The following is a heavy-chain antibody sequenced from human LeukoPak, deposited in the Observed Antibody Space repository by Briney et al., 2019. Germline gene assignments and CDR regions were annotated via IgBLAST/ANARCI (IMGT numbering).Heavy chain of an antibody. D-gene: IGHD4-17*01. J-gene: IGHJ4*02. CDR2: ISGDGGRT. CDR3: TKDPDSDYGGYVSSSQDDF. V-gene: IGHV3-43*02. Sequence: WGSLRLSFAASGFTFDDYAWHSLRQAPAKGREGVSPISGDGGRTFYAASVKGRFTMSRDSSKTSLYLQMNSLSTEDTAFSYCTKDPDSDYGGYVSSSQDDFWGQGTLVTVSS. CDR1: GFTFDDYA.